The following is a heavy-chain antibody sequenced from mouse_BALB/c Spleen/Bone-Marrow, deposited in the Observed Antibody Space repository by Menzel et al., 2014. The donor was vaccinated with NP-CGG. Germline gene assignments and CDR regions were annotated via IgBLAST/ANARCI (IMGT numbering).Heavy chain of an antibody. CDR2: ISSGGSYT. Sequence: EVKLVESGGGLVKPGGSLKLSCAASGFTFSSDTMSWVRQTPEKRLEWVATISSGGSYTYYPDSVKGRFTISRDNAKNTLYLQMSSLKSEDTAMYYCTRSYYRYDEEAWFAYWGQGTLVTVSA. J-gene: IGHJ3*01. V-gene: IGHV5-6-4*01. CDR1: GFTFSSDT. CDR3: TRSYYRYDEEAWFAY. D-gene: IGHD2-14*01.